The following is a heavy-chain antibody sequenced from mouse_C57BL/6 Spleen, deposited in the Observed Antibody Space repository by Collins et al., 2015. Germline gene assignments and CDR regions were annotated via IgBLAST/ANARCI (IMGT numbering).Heavy chain of an antibody. J-gene: IGHJ4*01. CDR1: GIDFSRYW. CDR2: INPDSSTI. Sequence: EVKLLQSGGGLVQPGGSLKLSCAASGIDFSRYWMSWVRRAPGKGLEWIGEINPDSSTINYAPSLKEKFIISRDNAKNTLYLQMSKVRSEDTALYYCARPEGPYYVMDYWGQGTSVTVSS. D-gene: IGHD3-3*01. CDR3: ARPEGPYYVMDY. V-gene: IGHV4-1*01.